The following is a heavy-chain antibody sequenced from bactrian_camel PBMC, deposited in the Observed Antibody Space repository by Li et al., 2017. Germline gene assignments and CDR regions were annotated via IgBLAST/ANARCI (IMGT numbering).Heavy chain of an antibody. V-gene: IGHV3S6*01. Sequence: QLVESGGGSVQPGGSLTLACAVSGFPIDRSCVGWFRQSAGKEREWIASIYRPGGNTFAADSVKGRFAISQDNAKNTLYLQMNSLKTEDTGVYYCAAEVERSEYWGQGTQVTVS. D-gene: IGHD8*01. CDR2: IYRPGGNT. CDR1: GFPIDRSC. J-gene: IGHJ4*01. CDR3: AAEVERSEY.